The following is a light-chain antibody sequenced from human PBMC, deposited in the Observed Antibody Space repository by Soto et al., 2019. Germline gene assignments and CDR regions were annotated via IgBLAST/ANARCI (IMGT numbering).Light chain of an antibody. CDR3: QQRASWPYT. CDR1: HDVSVS. V-gene: IGKV3-11*01. Sequence: EIVFTQSPDPLSFSPGGGATLSCRASHDVSVSLVWYRQRPGQSPRLLIHDASNRATGISARFSGSGSGTDFTLTIGSLEPEESALYYCQQRASWPYTSGQGTKVDIK. CDR2: DAS. J-gene: IGKJ2*01.